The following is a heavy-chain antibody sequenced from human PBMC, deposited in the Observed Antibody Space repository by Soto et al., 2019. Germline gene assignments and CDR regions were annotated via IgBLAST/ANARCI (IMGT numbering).Heavy chain of an antibody. CDR2: IDWDDDK. CDR1: GFSLSTSGMR. Sequence: SGPTLVNPTQTLTLTCTFSGFSLSTSGMRVSWIRQPPGKALEWLARIDWDDDKFYSTSLKTRLTISKDTSKNQVVLTMTNMDPVDTATYYCARIHPGSGSHMTFYYFDYWGQGTLVTVSS. CDR3: ARIHPGSGSHMTFYYFDY. V-gene: IGHV2-70*04. J-gene: IGHJ4*02. D-gene: IGHD1-26*01.